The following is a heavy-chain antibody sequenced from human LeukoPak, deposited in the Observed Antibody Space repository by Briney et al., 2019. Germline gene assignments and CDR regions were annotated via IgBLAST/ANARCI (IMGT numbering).Heavy chain of an antibody. V-gene: IGHV3-7*01. J-gene: IGHJ4*02. CDR3: VSWSGKYYVTSEIPANS. CDR1: GLTFRNYW. Sequence: QPGGSLRLSCAASGLTFRNYWMSRIRQAPGKGLEWAARISEDGSNKYYVDSVKGRFTISRDNAKNSLYLQMNSLRVEDTAVYYCVSWSGKYYVTSEIPANSWGQGTLVTVSS. D-gene: IGHD3-10*02. CDR2: ISEDGSNK.